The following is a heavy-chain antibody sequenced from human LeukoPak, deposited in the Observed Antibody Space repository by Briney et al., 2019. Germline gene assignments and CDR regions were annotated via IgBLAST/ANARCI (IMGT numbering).Heavy chain of an antibody. CDR1: GGSISSTSYY. CDR3: ARMTTIGSYYIDN. J-gene: IGHJ4*02. D-gene: IGHD5-24*01. Sequence: SETLSLTCTVSGGSISSTSYYWGRVRQPPGKGLEWIGSMYYRGSTYYNPSLKSRVTISIDTSKNQFSLKLSSVTAADTSVYYCARMTTIGSYYIDNWGQGTLVTVSS. V-gene: IGHV4-39*01. CDR2: MYYRGST.